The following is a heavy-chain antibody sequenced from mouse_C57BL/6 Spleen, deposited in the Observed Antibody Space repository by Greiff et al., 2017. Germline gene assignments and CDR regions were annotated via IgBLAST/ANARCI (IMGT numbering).Heavy chain of an antibody. D-gene: IGHD2-3*01. CDR2: ISYSGST. V-gene: IGHV3-8*01. J-gene: IGHJ1*03. Sequence: VQLKESGPGLAKPSQTLSLTCSVTGYSITSDYWNWIRKFPGNKLEYMGYISYSGSTYYNPSLKSRISITRDTSKNQYYLQLNSVTTEDTATYYCARFEDDGYYGGYFDVWGTGTPVTVSS. CDR3: ARFEDDGYYGGYFDV. CDR1: GYSITSDY.